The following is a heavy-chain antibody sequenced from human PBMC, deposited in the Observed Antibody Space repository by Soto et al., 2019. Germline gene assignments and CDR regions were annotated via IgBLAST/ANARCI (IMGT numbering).Heavy chain of an antibody. CDR1: GGTFNNYA. D-gene: IGHD5-12*01. J-gene: IGHJ4*02. CDR2: IIPIIGTA. CDR3: ARGGVDVVAKSAFDY. V-gene: IGHV1-69*01. Sequence: QVQLVQSGAEVKKPGSSVKVSCKASGGTFNNYAISWVRQAPGQGLEWMGGIIPIIGTADYAHKFQGRLAISEDESTGTTFMELSSLRSEDTALYYCARGGVDVVAKSAFDYWGQGTLVTVSS.